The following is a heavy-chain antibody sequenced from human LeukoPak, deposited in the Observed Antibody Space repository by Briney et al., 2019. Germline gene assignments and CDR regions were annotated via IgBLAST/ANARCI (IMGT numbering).Heavy chain of an antibody. D-gene: IGHD3-22*01. CDR2: ISPYNGNT. CDR3: ARVWYYDSSGRYYYYMDV. V-gene: IGHV1-18*01. Sequence: ASVRVSCKASGYTFTSYDINWVRQATGQGLEWMGWISPYNGNTNYTQKLQGRVTMTADTSTSTAYMELRSLRSDDTAVYYCARVWYYDSSGRYYYYMDVWGKGTTVTVSS. CDR1: GYTFTSYD. J-gene: IGHJ6*03.